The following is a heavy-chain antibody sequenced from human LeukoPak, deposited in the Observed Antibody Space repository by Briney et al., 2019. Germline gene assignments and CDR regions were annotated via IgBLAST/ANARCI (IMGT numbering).Heavy chain of an antibody. D-gene: IGHD3-22*01. CDR3: ARVYYYDSSGYYYSGGVFDH. V-gene: IGHV3-20*04. CDR1: GFTFDDYG. Sequence: GGSLRLSCAASGFTFDDYGMGWVRQAPGKGLEWVSGINWNGGSTGYADSVKGRFTISRDNAKNSLYLQMNRLRAEDTALYYCARVYYYDSSGYYYSGGVFDHWGQGTLVTVSS. CDR2: INWNGGST. J-gene: IGHJ4*02.